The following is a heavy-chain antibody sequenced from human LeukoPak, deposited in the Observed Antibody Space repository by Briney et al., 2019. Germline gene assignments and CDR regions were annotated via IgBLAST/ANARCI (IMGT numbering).Heavy chain of an antibody. V-gene: IGHV3-23*01. CDR1: GFSFSTYG. D-gene: IGHD6-19*01. CDR3: AKRVAYNSGYYSDY. CDR2: LSGRGGST. J-gene: IGHJ4*02. Sequence: GGSLRLSCVASGFSFSTYGMSWVRQAPGRGLEWVSALSGRGGSTYYADSVKGRFTISRDNSKNTLYLQMNSLRAEDTAIYYCAKRVAYNSGYYSDYWGQGTLVTVSS.